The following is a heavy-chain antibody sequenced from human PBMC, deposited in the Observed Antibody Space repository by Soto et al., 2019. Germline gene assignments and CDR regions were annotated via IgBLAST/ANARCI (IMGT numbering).Heavy chain of an antibody. CDR2: TYYSGYT. CDR3: ARSGDYVDFDY. D-gene: IGHD4-17*01. J-gene: IGHJ4*02. V-gene: IGHV4-30-4*01. Sequence: QVQLQESGPGLVKPSQTLSLTCTVSGDSFSSGDYKWSWIRQPPGKVLEWIGYTYYSGYTYNNPSLKRQLTMSLDTSQNQFSRKLNSVTAADTAVYYCARSGDYVDFDYWGQGTLVTVS. CDR1: GDSFSSGDYK.